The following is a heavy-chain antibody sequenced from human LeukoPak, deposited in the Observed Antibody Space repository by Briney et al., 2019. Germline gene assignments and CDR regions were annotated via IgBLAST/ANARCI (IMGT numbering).Heavy chain of an antibody. V-gene: IGHV4-34*01. D-gene: IGHD3-16*01. Sequence: PSETLSLTCAVYSGSFSGYYWSWIRQPPEKGLEWIGEINHSGSTNYNPSLKSRVTISVDTSKNQFSLKLSSVTAADTAVYYCARGRFHDYWGQGTLVTVSS. J-gene: IGHJ4*02. CDR3: ARGRFHDY. CDR2: INHSGST. CDR1: SGSFSGYY.